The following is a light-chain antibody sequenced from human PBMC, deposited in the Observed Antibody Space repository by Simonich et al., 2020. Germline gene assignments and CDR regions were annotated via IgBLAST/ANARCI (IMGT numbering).Light chain of an antibody. CDR1: SSDVGSYNR. J-gene: IGLJ2*01. V-gene: IGLV2-18*02. CDR3: CSYAGSYTLV. CDR2: EVS. Sequence: QSALTQPPSVSGSPGQSVTIPCTGTSSDVGSYNRFSWYQQPPGTAPKLILYEVSNRPSGVPVLFSGSQSGNTASLTISGLQAEDEADYYCCSYAGSYTLVFGGGTKLTVL.